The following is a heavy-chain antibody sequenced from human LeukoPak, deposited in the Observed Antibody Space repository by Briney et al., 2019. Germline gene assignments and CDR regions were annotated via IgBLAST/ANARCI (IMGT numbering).Heavy chain of an antibody. CDR1: GFTFSSYS. D-gene: IGHD6-13*01. V-gene: IGHV3-21*01. J-gene: IGHJ1*01. CDR2: ISSSSSYI. CDR3: ARGPSIAAAGPQYFQH. Sequence: GGSLRLSCAASGFTFSSYSMNWVRQAPGKGLEWVSSISSSSSYIYYADSVKGRFTISRDNAKNSLYLQTNSLRAEDTAVYYCARGPSIAAAGPQYFQHWGQGTLVTVSS.